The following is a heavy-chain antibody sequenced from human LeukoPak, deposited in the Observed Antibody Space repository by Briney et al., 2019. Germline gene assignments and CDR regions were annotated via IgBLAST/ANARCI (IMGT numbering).Heavy chain of an antibody. CDR3: AREPGDSSGWSE. V-gene: IGHV3-21*01. Sequence: GGSLRLSCAASGFTFTSYSMNWVRQAPGKGLEWVSSISSSSNYIYYADSMKGRFTISRDNAKNSLYLQMNSLRAEDTAVYYCAREPGDSSGWSEWGQGTLVTVSS. CDR2: ISSSSNYI. J-gene: IGHJ4*02. CDR1: GFTFTSYS. D-gene: IGHD6-19*01.